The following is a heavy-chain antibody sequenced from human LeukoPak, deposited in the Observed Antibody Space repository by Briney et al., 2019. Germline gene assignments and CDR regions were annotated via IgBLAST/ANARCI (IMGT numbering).Heavy chain of an antibody. V-gene: IGHV3-9*01. CDR3: AKDTGSPADAITMEDNAFDI. CDR1: GFIFDDHG. J-gene: IGHJ3*02. D-gene: IGHD3-3*01. Sequence: GRSLRLSCAASGFIFDDHGMHWVRQVPGKGLEWVSGISWSSGIIGYADSVKGRFIISRDNAKNSLDLQMESLRAEDTAVYYCAKDTGSPADAITMEDNAFDIWGQGTMVTVSS. CDR2: ISWSSGII.